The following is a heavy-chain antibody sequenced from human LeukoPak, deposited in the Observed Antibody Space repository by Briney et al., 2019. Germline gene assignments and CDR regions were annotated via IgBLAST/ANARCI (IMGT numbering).Heavy chain of an antibody. CDR3: ARHLFYYYYYMDV. V-gene: IGHV4-38-2*01. CDR1: GYSISSCYY. CDR2: IYHSGST. Sequence: PSETLSLTCPVSGYSISSCYYWGLSPQPPGKGLGWSGSIYHSGSTYYNPSLKSRVTISVDTSKNQFSLKLSSVTAADAAVYYCARHLFYYYYYMDVWGKGTTVTVSS. J-gene: IGHJ6*03.